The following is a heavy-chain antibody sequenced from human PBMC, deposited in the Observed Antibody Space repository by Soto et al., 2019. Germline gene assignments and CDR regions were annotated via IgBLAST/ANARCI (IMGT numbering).Heavy chain of an antibody. J-gene: IGHJ4*02. CDR1: GDTFTDYY. Sequence: QVQLMQSGAEVKKPGASVRVSCKASGDTFTDYYIHWVRQAPGQGLEWMGAVNPSGGHTTYAHHSPGRVTRTRDTSPSTLYIEPTGLTSDDPARYYCAGGGLVVVVTTALAYWGQGTLGTVSA. D-gene: IGHD2-21*02. CDR3: AGGGLVVVVTTALAY. V-gene: IGHV1-46*01. CDR2: VNPSGGHT.